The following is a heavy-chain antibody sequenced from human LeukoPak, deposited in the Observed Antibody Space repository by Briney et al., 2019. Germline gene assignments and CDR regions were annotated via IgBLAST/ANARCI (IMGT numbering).Heavy chain of an antibody. Sequence: ASVKVSCKASGYTFTSYYMHWVRQAPGQGLEWMGIINPSGGSTSYAQKFQGRVTMTRDTSTSTVYMELSSLRSEDTAVYYCARACSGGSCYPAGDYYYYGMDVWGKGTTVTVSS. V-gene: IGHV1-46*01. CDR3: ARACSGGSCYPAGDYYYYGMDV. J-gene: IGHJ6*04. CDR1: GYTFTSYY. CDR2: INPSGGST. D-gene: IGHD2-15*01.